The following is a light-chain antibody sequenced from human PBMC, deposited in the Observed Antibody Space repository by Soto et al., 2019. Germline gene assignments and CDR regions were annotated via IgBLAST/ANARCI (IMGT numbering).Light chain of an antibody. V-gene: IGKV3-15*01. CDR3: QQYNNWPRA. CDR1: QSINSN. J-gene: IGKJ1*01. Sequence: EIVMTQSPATLSLSPGERATLSCRASQSINSNLAWYQHKPGQAPRLLIYGASTRATGFPARFSGSGSGTEFTLTISSLQSEDFADYYCQQYNNWPRAFGQGTKVEIK. CDR2: GAS.